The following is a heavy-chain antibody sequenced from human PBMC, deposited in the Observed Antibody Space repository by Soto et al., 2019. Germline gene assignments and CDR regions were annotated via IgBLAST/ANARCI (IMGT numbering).Heavy chain of an antibody. D-gene: IGHD2-15*01. CDR2: IWYNGSNK. CDR1: GFSFSTHG. J-gene: IGHJ5*01. CDR3: ARDRPSRYCSGSKCITEHDNWLDA. Sequence: QIQLMESGGGVVQPGRSLRLSCTASGFSFSTHGMHWVRQAPGKGLEWVAVIWYNGSNKYYGDSAKGRFTISRDNSKNTVYLQMTNLRVEDTAVYYCARDRPSRYCSGSKCITEHDNWLDAWGHGTLVIVSS. V-gene: IGHV3-33*01.